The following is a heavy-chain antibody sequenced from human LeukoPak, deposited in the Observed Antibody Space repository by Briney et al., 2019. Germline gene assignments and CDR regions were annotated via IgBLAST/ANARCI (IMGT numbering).Heavy chain of an antibody. CDR2: INHGGSA. CDR1: GGSFSGYY. Sequence: SETLSLTCAVYGGSFSGYYWTWIRQPPGKGLEWIGEINHGGSANYNPSLKSRVTISIDTSKTQFSLKLNSVTAADTAVYYCARGFEGCSGGSCYYGDYYYMDVWGKGTTVTISS. J-gene: IGHJ6*03. V-gene: IGHV4-34*01. CDR3: ARGFEGCSGGSCYYGDYYYMDV. D-gene: IGHD2-15*01.